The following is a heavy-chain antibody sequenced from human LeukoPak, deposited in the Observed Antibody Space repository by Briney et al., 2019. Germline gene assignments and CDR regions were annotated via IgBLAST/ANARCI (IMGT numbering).Heavy chain of an antibody. Sequence: GGSLRLSCVASGFTFSTYWMHWVRQVPGKGLEWVSRINRDGSTTTYADSVEGRFTISRDNAKNTVFLQMNSLRDEDTAVYYCARDPYCSSTSCYTAHDAFDIWGQGTMVTVSS. CDR3: ARDPYCSSTSCYTAHDAFDI. J-gene: IGHJ3*02. CDR2: INRDGSTT. V-gene: IGHV3-74*03. D-gene: IGHD2-2*02. CDR1: GFTFSTYW.